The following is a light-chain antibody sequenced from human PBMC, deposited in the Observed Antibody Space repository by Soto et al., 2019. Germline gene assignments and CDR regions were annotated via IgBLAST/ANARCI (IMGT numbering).Light chain of an antibody. CDR1: SSDVGGYNY. J-gene: IGLJ1*01. CDR3: SSYTSSSIYV. CDR2: DVT. V-gene: IGLV2-14*01. Sequence: QSALTQPASVSGSPGQSITISCTGTSSDVGGYNYVSWYQQHPGKAPKLMIYDVTNRPSGVSNRISGSKSGNTASLSISGLQAEDEADYYCSSYTSSSIYVFGTGTKVTVL.